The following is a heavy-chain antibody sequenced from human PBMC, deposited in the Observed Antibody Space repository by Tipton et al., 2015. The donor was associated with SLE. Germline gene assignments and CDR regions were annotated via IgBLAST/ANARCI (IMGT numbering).Heavy chain of an antibody. V-gene: IGHV1-8*01. CDR3: ARGTSSSGRFDY. D-gene: IGHD6-13*01. CDR1: GYTFTSYY. J-gene: IGHJ4*02. Sequence: QLVQSGAEVKKPGASVKVSCKASGYTFTSYYINWVRQATGQGLVWMGWMNPNSGNTGYAQKFQGRVTMTRNTSISTAYMELSSLRSEYTAVYYCARGTSSSGRFDYWGQGTLVTVSS. CDR2: MNPNSGNT.